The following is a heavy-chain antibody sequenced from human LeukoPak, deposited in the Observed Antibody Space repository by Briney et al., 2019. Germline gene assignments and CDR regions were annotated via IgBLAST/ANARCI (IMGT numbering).Heavy chain of an antibody. D-gene: IGHD4-17*01. CDR3: ARGFRSVTTWGYFDC. CDR2: IYSGGGT. V-gene: IGHV3-66*01. CDR1: GFTLSTNY. J-gene: IGHJ4*02. Sequence: GGSLSLSCSASGFTLSTNYMSGVRQAPGRGLEWVSLIYSGGGTYYADSVKGRFTISRDNSRNTLYLQMNSLRVDDTAVYYCARGFRSVTTWGYFDCWGQGARVTVSS.